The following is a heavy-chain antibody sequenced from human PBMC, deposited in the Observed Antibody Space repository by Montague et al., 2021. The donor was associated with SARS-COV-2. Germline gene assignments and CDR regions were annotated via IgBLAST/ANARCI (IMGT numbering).Heavy chain of an antibody. CDR1: GDSVSGHIAA. CDR3: ARDLYWAFDA. J-gene: IGHJ3*01. Sequence: CAISGDSVSGHIAAWNWIRQSPSRGLEWLGRTKYTSTRYETYAVSVQSRITITADTSKNQFSLHLNSVTPEDTAVYYCARDLYWAFDAWGLGTTVTVSA. V-gene: IGHV6-1*01. CDR2: TKYTSTRYE. D-gene: IGHD2-8*02.